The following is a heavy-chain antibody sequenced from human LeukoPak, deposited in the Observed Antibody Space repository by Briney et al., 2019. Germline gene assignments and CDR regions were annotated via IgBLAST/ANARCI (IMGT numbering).Heavy chain of an antibody. V-gene: IGHV3-48*03. D-gene: IGHD5-18*01. CDR1: GFTFSSYE. J-gene: IGHJ5*02. Sequence: GGSLRLSCAASGFTFSSYEMNWVRQAPGKGLEWVSYISSSGSTIYYADSVKGRFTISRDNAKNSLYLQMNSLRAEDTAVYYCAREGGRGYSYGLAWFDPWGQGTLVTVSS. CDR2: ISSSGSTI. CDR3: AREGGRGYSYGLAWFDP.